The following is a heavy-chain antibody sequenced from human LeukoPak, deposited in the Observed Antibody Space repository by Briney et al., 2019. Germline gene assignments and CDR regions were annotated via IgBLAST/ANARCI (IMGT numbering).Heavy chain of an antibody. J-gene: IGHJ4*02. V-gene: IGHV3-7*01. D-gene: IGHD3-10*01. CDR2: IKRDGSEK. CDR3: ARGYGSGSCLDY. CDR1: GFTFTSFW. Sequence: GGSLTLSCAASGFTFTSFWLNWVRQAPGKGLEWVANIKRDGSEKYYLDPVKGRFTISSDNAKISLYLQMNSLRAGGAVVYYWARGYGSGSCLDYWGQGTLVTVSS.